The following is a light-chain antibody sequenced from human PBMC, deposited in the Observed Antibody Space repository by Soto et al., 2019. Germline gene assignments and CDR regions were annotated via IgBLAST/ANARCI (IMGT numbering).Light chain of an antibody. Sequence: QSALTQPASVSGSPGQSITISCTGTSSDVGGYNYVSWYQQHPGKAPKVVIYDVSRRPSGVSNRFSASKSGNTASLTISGLQAEDEADYYCSSYTSSSTLYVFGTGTKVTVL. CDR2: DVS. CDR1: SSDVGGYNY. J-gene: IGLJ1*01. V-gene: IGLV2-14*03. CDR3: SSYTSSSTLYV.